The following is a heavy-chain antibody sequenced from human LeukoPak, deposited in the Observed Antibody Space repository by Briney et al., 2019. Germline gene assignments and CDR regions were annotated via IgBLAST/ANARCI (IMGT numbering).Heavy chain of an antibody. Sequence: GGSLRLSCAASGFTVSSNYMSWVRQAPGKGLEWVSYISSSGTNIYYADSVKGRFTISRDNAKNSLYLQMNSLRAEDTAVYYCAREVAATGGLDYWGQGTLVTVSS. J-gene: IGHJ4*02. D-gene: IGHD6-19*01. CDR1: GFTVSSNY. V-gene: IGHV3-11*04. CDR3: AREVAATGGLDY. CDR2: ISSSGTNI.